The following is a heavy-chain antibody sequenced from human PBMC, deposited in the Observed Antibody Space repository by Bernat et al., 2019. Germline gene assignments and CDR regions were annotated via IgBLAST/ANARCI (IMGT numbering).Heavy chain of an antibody. CDR1: GFTFSSYG. V-gene: IGHV3-33*01. Sequence: VQLVESGGGVVQPGRSLRLSCAASGFTFSSYGMHWVRQAPGKGLEWVAVIWYDGSNKYYADSVKGRFTISRDNSKNTLYLQMNSLRAEDTAVYYCAREWGKWELLFWFDPWGQGTLVTVSS. D-gene: IGHD1-26*01. CDR3: AREWGKWELLFWFDP. J-gene: IGHJ5*02. CDR2: IWYDGSNK.